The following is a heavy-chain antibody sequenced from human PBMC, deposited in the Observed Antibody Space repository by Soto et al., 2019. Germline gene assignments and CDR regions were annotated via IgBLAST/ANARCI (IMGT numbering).Heavy chain of an antibody. J-gene: IGHJ4*02. Sequence: QVQLVESGGGVVQPGRSLRLSCAASGFTFSSYGMHWVRQAPGKGLEWVAVIWYDGSNKYYADSVKGRFTISRDNSKNTLYLQMNSLRAEDTAVYCCARDIGWLPYDYWGQGTLVTVSS. CDR1: GFTFSSYG. V-gene: IGHV3-33*01. D-gene: IGHD6-19*01. CDR2: IWYDGSNK. CDR3: ARDIGWLPYDY.